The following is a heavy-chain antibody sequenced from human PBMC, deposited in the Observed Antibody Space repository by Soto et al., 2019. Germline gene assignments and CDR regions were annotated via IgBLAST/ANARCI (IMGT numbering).Heavy chain of an antibody. D-gene: IGHD6-13*01. J-gene: IGHJ4*02. CDR1: GFTFKSYS. CDR3: AKDGYSSSSWAFDC. CDR2: ITGSGGTT. Sequence: GGSLRLSCAASGFTFKSYSMSWVRQAPGKGLEWVSGITGSGGTTSYADSVKGRFTISRDNSKNTLYLQMNSLRAEDTAVYYCAKDGYSSSSWAFDCWGQGIQVTVSS. V-gene: IGHV3-23*01.